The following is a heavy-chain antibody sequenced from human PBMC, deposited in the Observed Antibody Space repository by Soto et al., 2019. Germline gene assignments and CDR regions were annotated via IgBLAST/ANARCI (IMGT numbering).Heavy chain of an antibody. Sequence: DVQLVESGAGLVQPGGSLRLSCAASGVTFEDYVMHWVRQAPGKGLEWVSGISWQSGTIGYADSVKGRITISRDNAKNSLFLKMNSLRTEDTAFYYCAKEVSAQSDSWIRCFAPWGQGTLVTVSS. CDR2: ISWQSGTI. J-gene: IGHJ5*02. CDR1: GVTFEDYV. D-gene: IGHD6-13*01. V-gene: IGHV3-9*01. CDR3: AKEVSAQSDSWIRCFAP.